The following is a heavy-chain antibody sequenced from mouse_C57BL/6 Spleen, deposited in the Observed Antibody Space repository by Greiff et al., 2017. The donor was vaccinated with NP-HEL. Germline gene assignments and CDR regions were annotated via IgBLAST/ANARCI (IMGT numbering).Heavy chain of an antibody. CDR2: IDPSDSET. Sequence: QVQLQQPGAELVRPGSSVQLSCKASGYTFTSYWLHWVKQRPIQGLEWIGNIDPSDSETHYNQKFKDKATLTVDKSSSTAYMQLSSLTSEDSAVYYCARADYDVGEGAMDYWGQGTSVTVSS. CDR3: ARADYDVGEGAMDY. V-gene: IGHV1-52*01. CDR1: GYTFTSYW. J-gene: IGHJ4*01. D-gene: IGHD2-4*01.